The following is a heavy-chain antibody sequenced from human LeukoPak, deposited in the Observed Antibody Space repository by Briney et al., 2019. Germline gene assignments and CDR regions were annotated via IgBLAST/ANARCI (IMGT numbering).Heavy chain of an antibody. J-gene: IGHJ3*02. D-gene: IGHD3-22*01. CDR3: AREGLYDSSDPDAFDI. CDR1: GGSISSGSYY. CDR2: IYYSGST. V-gene: IGHV4-39*02. Sequence: PLETLSLTCTVSGGSISSGSYYWGWIRQPPGKGLEWIGSIYYSGSTYYNPSLKSRVTISVDTSKNQFSLKLSSVTAADTAVYYCAREGLYDSSDPDAFDIWGQGTMVTVSS.